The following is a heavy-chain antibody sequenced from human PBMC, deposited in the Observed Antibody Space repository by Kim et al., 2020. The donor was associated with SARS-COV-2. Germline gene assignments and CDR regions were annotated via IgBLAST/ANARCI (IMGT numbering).Heavy chain of an antibody. CDR1: GFTFSDYY. V-gene: IGHV3-11*01. D-gene: IGHD3-3*01. CDR3: ARDWTDYYYYYYMDV. Sequence: GGSLRLSCAASGFTFSDYYMSWIRQAPGKGLEWVSYISSSGSNIYYADSVKGRFTISRDNAKNSLYLQMNSLRAEDTAVYYCARDWTDYYYYYYMDVWGKGTTVTVSS. CDR2: ISSSGSNI. J-gene: IGHJ6*03.